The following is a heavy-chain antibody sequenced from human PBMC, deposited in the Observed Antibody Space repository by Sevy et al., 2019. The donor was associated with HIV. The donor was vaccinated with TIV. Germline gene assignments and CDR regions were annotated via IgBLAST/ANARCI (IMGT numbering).Heavy chain of an antibody. J-gene: IGHJ4*02. V-gene: IGHV1-24*01. CDR1: GYTLSELS. CDR2: FDPDDGET. CDR3: ATAREYYSDNSGYLDY. D-gene: IGHD3-22*01. Sequence: ALLKVSCKVSGYTLSELSMHWVRQPPGKGLEWMGRFDPDDGETIYAQRFQGRVTMTEDTSADTAYMELSSLRSEDTAMYYCATAREYYSDNSGYLDYWGQGTPVTVSS.